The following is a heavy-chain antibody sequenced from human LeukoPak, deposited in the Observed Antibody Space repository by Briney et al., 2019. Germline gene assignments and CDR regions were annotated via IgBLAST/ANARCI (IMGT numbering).Heavy chain of an antibody. V-gene: IGHV1-46*01. CDR1: GYTFTSYY. J-gene: IGHJ5*02. CDR3: AREGYEQWLVRGHWFDP. CDR2: INPSGGST. Sequence: ASVKVSCMASGYTFTSYYMHWVRQAPGQGLEWMGIINPSGGSTSYAQKFQGRVTMTRDTSTSTVYMELSSLRSEDTAVYYCAREGYEQWLVRGHWFDPWGQGTLVTVSS. D-gene: IGHD6-19*01.